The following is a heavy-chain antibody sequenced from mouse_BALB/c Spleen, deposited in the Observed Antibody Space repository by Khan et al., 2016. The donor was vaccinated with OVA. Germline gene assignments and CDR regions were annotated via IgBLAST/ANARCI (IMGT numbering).Heavy chain of an antibody. D-gene: IGHD1-1*01. CDR3: ARRYYYGHWYFYV. CDR2: ISYSGST. CDR1: GYSITSDYA. J-gene: IGHJ1*01. V-gene: IGHV3-2*02. Sequence: EVQLQESGPGLVKPSQSLSLTCTVTGYSITSDYAWNWIRQFPGNKLEWMGYISYSGSTGYNPSLKSRLSITRDTSNNQFFLQLNSVTTEDTATYYCARRYYYGHWYFYVWGAGTTVTVSS.